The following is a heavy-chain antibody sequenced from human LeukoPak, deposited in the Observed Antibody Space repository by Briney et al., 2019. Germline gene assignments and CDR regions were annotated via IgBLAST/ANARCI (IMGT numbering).Heavy chain of an antibody. CDR3: ARRRYYDTAFDI. Sequence: PSETLSLTCAVYGGSFSGYYWSWIRQPPGKGLEWIGEINHSGSTNYNPSLKSRVTISVDTSKNQFSLKLSSVTAADTAVYYCARRRYYDTAFDIWGQGTMVTVSS. CDR2: INHSGST. D-gene: IGHD3-22*01. CDR1: GGSFSGYY. V-gene: IGHV4-34*01. J-gene: IGHJ3*02.